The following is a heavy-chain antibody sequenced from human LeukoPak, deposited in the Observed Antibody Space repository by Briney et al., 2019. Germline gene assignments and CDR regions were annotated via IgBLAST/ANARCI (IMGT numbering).Heavy chain of an antibody. D-gene: IGHD6-19*01. Sequence: VIIPIFGTANYAQKFQGRVTITADESTSTAYMELSSLRSEDTAVYYCAKDDIAVAGTFDYWGQGTLVTVSS. CDR3: AKDDIAVAGTFDY. V-gene: IGHV1-69*01. CDR2: IIPIFGTA. J-gene: IGHJ4*02.